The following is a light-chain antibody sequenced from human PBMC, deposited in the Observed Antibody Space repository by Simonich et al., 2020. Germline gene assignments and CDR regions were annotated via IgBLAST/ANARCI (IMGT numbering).Light chain of an antibody. V-gene: IGLV2-14*01. CDR1: SGDVGGYNY. Sequence: QSALTQPASVSGSPGQSITISCTGTSGDVGGYNYVSWYQQHPGKAPKLMIYYVSKRPSGVSNRFSGAKSGNTASQTISGLQAEDEADYYCSSYTSSSTYVFGTGTKVTVL. CDR3: SSYTSSSTYV. J-gene: IGLJ1*01. CDR2: YVS.